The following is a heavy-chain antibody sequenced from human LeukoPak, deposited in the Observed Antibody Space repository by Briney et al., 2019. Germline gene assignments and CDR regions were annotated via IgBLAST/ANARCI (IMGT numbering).Heavy chain of an antibody. V-gene: IGHV3-20*04. J-gene: IGHJ4*02. Sequence: GGFLRLSCTASGFKFDDYGMTWVRQAPGKGLEWVSGINWNGGSTGYADSVKGRFTISRDNAKNSLYLQMNSLRAEDTALYYCARGTYDSSGYHFDYWGQGTLVTVSS. CDR3: ARGTYDSSGYHFDY. CDR1: GFKFDDYG. D-gene: IGHD3-22*01. CDR2: INWNGGST.